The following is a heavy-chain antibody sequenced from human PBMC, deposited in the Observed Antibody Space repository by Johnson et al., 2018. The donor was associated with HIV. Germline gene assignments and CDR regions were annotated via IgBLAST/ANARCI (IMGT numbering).Heavy chain of an antibody. CDR2: INWNGVRT. J-gene: IGHJ3*02. D-gene: IGHD1-1*01. V-gene: IGHV3-20*04. CDR3: ARVEYWNHDSDAFDI. CDR1: GFTFDDYG. Sequence: VQVVESGGGVVRPGGSLRLSCAAAGFTFDDYGMSWVRQAPGKGLEWVSGINWNGVRTGYLDSMKGRFTISRDNAKNSLSLQMNSLRAEDTALYFCARVEYWNHDSDAFDIWGQGTMVTVFS.